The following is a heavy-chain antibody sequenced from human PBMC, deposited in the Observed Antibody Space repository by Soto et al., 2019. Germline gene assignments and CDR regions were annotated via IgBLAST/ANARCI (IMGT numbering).Heavy chain of an antibody. CDR1: GGSISSYY. J-gene: IGHJ5*02. CDR3: EREDDGSGNYRSWFDP. D-gene: IGHD3-10*01. CDR2: IYYSGST. Sequence: PSETLSLTCTVSGGSISSYYWSWIRQPPGKGLEWIGYIYYSGSTNYNPSLKSRVTISVDTSKSQFSLKVSSVTAADTAVYYCEREDDGSGNYRSWFDPWGQVNLVTVSS. V-gene: IGHV4-59*01.